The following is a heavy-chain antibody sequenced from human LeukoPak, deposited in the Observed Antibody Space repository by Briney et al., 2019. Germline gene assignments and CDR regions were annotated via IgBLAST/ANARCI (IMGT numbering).Heavy chain of an antibody. CDR2: IYYSGST. V-gene: IGHV4-39*07. J-gene: IGHJ3*02. D-gene: IGHD3-10*01. CDR3: AGIYGSGSYYNSAFDI. Sequence: SETLSLTCTVSGGSISSSSYYWGWIRQPPGKGLEWIGSIYYSGSTYYNPSLKSRVTISVDTSKNQFSLKLSSVTAADTAVYYCAGIYGSGSYYNSAFDIWGQGTMVTVSS. CDR1: GGSISSSSYY.